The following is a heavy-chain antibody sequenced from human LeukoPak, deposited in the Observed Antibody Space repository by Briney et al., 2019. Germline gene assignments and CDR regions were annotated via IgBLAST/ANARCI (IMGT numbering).Heavy chain of an antibody. CDR2: ISGSGGNT. V-gene: IGHV3-23*01. CDR1: GFTFSSYA. J-gene: IGHJ4*02. Sequence: GGSLRLSCAASGFTFSSYAMSWVRQTPGKGLEWVSAISGSGGNTYYADSVKGRFTISRDNSKNTLYLQMNSLRAEDTAVYYCAKAHQPYYDFWSGADYWGQGTLVTVSS. CDR3: AKAHQPYYDFWSGADY. D-gene: IGHD3-3*01.